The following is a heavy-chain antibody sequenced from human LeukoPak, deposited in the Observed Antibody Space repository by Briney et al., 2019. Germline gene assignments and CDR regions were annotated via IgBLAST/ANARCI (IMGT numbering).Heavy chain of an antibody. Sequence: GGSLRLSCVASGFTFITYAMSWVRQGPGMGLEWVSHISSSSDSIYYADSVTGRFTISRDNAKNSLFLQMNSLRAEDTAVYYCARDLYDMTEPLVDYWGQGTLVTVSS. D-gene: IGHD3-16*01. J-gene: IGHJ4*02. CDR1: GFTFITYA. V-gene: IGHV3-48*04. CDR3: ARDLYDMTEPLVDY. CDR2: ISSSSDSI.